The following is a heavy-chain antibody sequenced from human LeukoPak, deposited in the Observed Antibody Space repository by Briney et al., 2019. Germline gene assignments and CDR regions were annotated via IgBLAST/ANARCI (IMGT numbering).Heavy chain of an antibody. J-gene: IGHJ3*02. D-gene: IGHD1-14*01. V-gene: IGHV3-21*04. CDR1: GFTFSSYS. CDR3: TKPARTDAFDI. Sequence: GGSLRLSCAASGFTFSSYSMNWVRQAPGKGLEWVSSISSSSSYIYYADSVKGRFTISRDNAKNSLYLQMNSLRAEDTAVYYCTKPARTDAFDIWGQGTMVTVSS. CDR2: ISSSSSYI.